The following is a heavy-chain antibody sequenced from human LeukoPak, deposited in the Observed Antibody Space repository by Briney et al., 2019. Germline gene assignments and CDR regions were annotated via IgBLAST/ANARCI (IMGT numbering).Heavy chain of an antibody. V-gene: IGHV5-51*01. D-gene: IGHD3-3*01. Sequence: GESLKISCKGSGYSFTSYWIGWVRQMPGKGLESMGIIYPDDSDTRYSPSFQGQVTISADKSINTAYLQWSSLKASDTAIYYCARLLRPYDAFDIWGQGTMVTVSS. CDR1: GYSFTSYW. CDR2: IYPDDSDT. CDR3: ARLLRPYDAFDI. J-gene: IGHJ3*02.